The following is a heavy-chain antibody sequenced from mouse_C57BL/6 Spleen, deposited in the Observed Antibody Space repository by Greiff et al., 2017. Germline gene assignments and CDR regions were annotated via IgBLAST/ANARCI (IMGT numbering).Heavy chain of an antibody. J-gene: IGHJ1*03. CDR1: GYTFTSYW. V-gene: IGHV1-53*01. D-gene: IGHD1-1*01. CDR2: INPSNGGT. CDR3: AREDDGSSYWYFDV. Sequence: QVQLQQPGTELVKPGASVKLSCKASGYTFTSYWMHWVKQRPGRGLEWIGNINPSNGGTNYNEKFKSKATLTVDKSSSTAYMQLSSLTSEDSAVYYCAREDDGSSYWYFDVWGTGTTVTVSS.